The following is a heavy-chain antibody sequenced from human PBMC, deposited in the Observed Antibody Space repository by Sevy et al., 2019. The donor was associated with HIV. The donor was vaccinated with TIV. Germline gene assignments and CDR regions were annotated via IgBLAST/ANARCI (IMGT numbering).Heavy chain of an antibody. CDR3: ARTAPVHYYGSGSYWYFDY. CDR1: GYSISSGYY. J-gene: IGHJ4*02. CDR2: IYHSGST. Sequence: SETLSRTCAVSGYSISSGYYWGWIRQPPGKGLEWIGSIYHSGSTYYNPSLKSRVTISVDTSKNQFSLKLSSVTAADTAVYYCARTAPVHYYGSGSYWYFDYWGQGTLVTVSS. V-gene: IGHV4-38-2*01. D-gene: IGHD3-10*01.